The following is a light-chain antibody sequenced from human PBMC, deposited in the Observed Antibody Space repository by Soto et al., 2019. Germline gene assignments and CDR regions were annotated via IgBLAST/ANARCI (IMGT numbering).Light chain of an antibody. V-gene: IGKV3-11*01. Sequence: TQSPATLSVSPGERATLSCRASQSVSRYLAWYQQKPGQAPRLLIYDASNRATGIPARFSGSGSGTDFTLTISRLEPEDFAVYYCQQRSNWPITFGQGTRLE. J-gene: IGKJ5*01. CDR1: QSVSRY. CDR3: QQRSNWPIT. CDR2: DAS.